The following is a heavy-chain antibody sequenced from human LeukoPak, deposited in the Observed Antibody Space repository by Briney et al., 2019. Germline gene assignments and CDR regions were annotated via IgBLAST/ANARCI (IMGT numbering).Heavy chain of an antibody. V-gene: IGHV4-34*01. D-gene: IGHD3-9*01. Sequence: SETLSLTCAVYGGSFSGYYWSWIRQPPGKGLEWIGEINHSGSTNYNPSLKSRVTISVDTSKNQFSLKLSSVTAADTAVYYCARGGLRYFDWLFVNWFDPWAREPWSPSPQ. J-gene: IGHJ5*02. CDR3: ARGGLRYFDWLFVNWFDP. CDR2: INHSGST. CDR1: GGSFSGYY.